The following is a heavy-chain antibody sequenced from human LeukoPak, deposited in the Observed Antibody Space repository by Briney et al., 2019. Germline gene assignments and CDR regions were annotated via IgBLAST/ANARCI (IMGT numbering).Heavy chain of an antibody. D-gene: IGHD3-22*01. V-gene: IGHV1-18*01. CDR1: GYTFTSYG. CDR2: ISAYNGNT. CDR3: ARNRGRPYYYDSSGYLDY. J-gene: IGHJ4*02. Sequence: GASVKVSCKASGYTFTSYGISWVRQAPGQGLEWMGWISAYNGNTNYAQKLQGRVTMTTDTSTSTAYKELRSLRSDDTAVYYCARNRGRPYYYDSSGYLDYWGQGTLVTVSS.